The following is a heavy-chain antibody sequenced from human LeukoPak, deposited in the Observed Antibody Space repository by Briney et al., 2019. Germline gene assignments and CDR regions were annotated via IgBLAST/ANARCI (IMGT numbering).Heavy chain of an antibody. CDR3: ARGGVSGTGTTSDY. CDR2: TSSSSSTI. V-gene: IGHV3-48*02. D-gene: IGHD1-7*01. Sequence: PGGSLRLSCAASGFTFSSYAMSWVRQAPGKGLEWVSYTSSSSSTIYYADSVKGRFTISRDNAKNSLYLQMNSLRDEDTAVYYCARGGVSGTGTTSDYWGQGTLVTVSS. J-gene: IGHJ4*02. CDR1: GFTFSSYA.